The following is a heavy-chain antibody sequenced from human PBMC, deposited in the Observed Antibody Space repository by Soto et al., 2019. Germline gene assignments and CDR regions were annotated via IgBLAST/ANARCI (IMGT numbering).Heavy chain of an antibody. V-gene: IGHV1-18*03. J-gene: IGHJ4*02. CDR2: ISAYNGNT. CDR3: ARDSRYSGSCLDY. Sequence: APVKISCKASCYTFTRYGLSWVRQAPGPGLEWMGWISAYNGNTNYAQKLQGRVTMTTDTSTSTAYMELRSLRSDDMAVYYCARDSRYSGSCLDYWGQGTLVTVSS. CDR1: CYTFTRYG. D-gene: IGHD1-26*01.